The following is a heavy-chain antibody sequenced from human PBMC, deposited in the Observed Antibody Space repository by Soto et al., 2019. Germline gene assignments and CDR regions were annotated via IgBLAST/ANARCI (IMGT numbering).Heavy chain of an antibody. CDR2: IVVGSGNT. V-gene: IGHV1-58*02. CDR3: AAVTPQGYGYIYMDV. Sequence: GASVKVSCKASGFTFTSSAMQWVRQARGQRLEWIGWIVVGSGNTNYAQKFQERVTITRDMSTSTAYMELSSLRSEDTAVYYCAAVTPQGYGYIYMDVWGQGTTVTVSS. D-gene: IGHD5-18*01. J-gene: IGHJ6*03. CDR1: GFTFTSSA.